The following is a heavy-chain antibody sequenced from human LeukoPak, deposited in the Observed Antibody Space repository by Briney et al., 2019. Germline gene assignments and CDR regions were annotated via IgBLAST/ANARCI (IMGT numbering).Heavy chain of an antibody. CDR3: ARAGRPKACWFDP. D-gene: IGHD6-6*01. V-gene: IGHV3-7*03. CDR1: GLTCSIHW. CDR2: INQDGSDK. Sequence: GGSLRLSCAASGLTCSIHWMNWVRQAPGKGLECVANINQDGSDKYYVDSVKGRFTISRDNTKNSLYLQMNSLRAEDTAVYYCARAGRPKACWFDPWGQGTLVTVSS. J-gene: IGHJ5*02.